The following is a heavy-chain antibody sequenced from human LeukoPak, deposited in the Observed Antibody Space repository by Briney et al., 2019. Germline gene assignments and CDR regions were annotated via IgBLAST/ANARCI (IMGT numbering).Heavy chain of an antibody. CDR3: AKGSFADPFDI. J-gene: IGHJ3*02. Sequence: PGGSLRLSCAASGFTFSNYAMSWVRQAPGKGLEWVSAISGSGSSTYYADSVKGRFTISRDNSKNTLYLQMNSLRAEDTAVYHCAKGSFADPFDIWGQGIMVTVSS. CDR1: GFTFSNYA. CDR2: ISGSGSST. V-gene: IGHV3-23*01. D-gene: IGHD3-10*01.